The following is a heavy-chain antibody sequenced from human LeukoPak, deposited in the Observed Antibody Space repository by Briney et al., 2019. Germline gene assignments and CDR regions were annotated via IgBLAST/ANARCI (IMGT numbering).Heavy chain of an antibody. J-gene: IGHJ1*01. D-gene: IGHD6-19*01. CDR2: IYYSGST. CDR1: GGSISSFY. Sequence: SETLSLTCTVSGGSISSFYWTWIRQPPGKGLEWIGYIYYSGSTNYNPSLKSRVTISIDASKNQFSLKVNSVTAADTAVYYCARVTGVAGTAEYFQHWGQGTLATVSS. CDR3: ARVTGVAGTAEYFQH. V-gene: IGHV4-59*01.